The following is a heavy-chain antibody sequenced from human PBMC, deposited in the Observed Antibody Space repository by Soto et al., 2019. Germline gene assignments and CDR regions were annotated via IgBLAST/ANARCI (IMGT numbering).Heavy chain of an antibody. Sequence: SVKVSCKASGGTFSSYATSWVRQAPGQGLEWMGGIIPIFGTANYAQKFQGRVTITADESTSTAYMELSSLRSEDTAVYYCARDRGYSSSYYYYGMDVWGQGTTVTVSS. J-gene: IGHJ6*02. CDR3: ARDRGYSSSYYYYGMDV. D-gene: IGHD6-6*01. V-gene: IGHV1-69*13. CDR1: GGTFSSYA. CDR2: IIPIFGTA.